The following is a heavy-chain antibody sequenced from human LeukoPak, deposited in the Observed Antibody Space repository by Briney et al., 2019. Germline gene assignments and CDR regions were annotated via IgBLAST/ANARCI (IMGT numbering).Heavy chain of an antibody. CDR3: ARVWGYYYDISGYSDFDY. D-gene: IGHD3-22*01. V-gene: IGHV1-18*01. Sequence: ASVKVSCKASGYTFTTYGITWVRQAPGQGLEWMGWISAYNGSTNYAQKFQGRVTMTIDTSTSTAYMELRSLKSDDTAVYYCARVWGYYYDISGYSDFDYWGQGTLVTVSS. CDR2: ISAYNGST. CDR1: GYTFTTYG. J-gene: IGHJ4*02.